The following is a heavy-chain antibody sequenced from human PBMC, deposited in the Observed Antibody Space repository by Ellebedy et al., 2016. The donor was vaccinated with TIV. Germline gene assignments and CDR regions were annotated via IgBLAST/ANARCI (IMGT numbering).Heavy chain of an antibody. CDR2: FDPEDGET. CDR1: GYTFTGYY. CDR3: ATVGLAHYHTKKTMDV. Sequence: AASVKVSCKASGYTFTGYYMHWVRQAPGKGLEWMGGFDPEDGETIYAQKFQGRVTMTEDTSTDTAYMELSSLRSEDTAVYYCATVGLAHYHTKKTMDVWGQGTTVTVSS. V-gene: IGHV1-24*01. D-gene: IGHD1-14*01. J-gene: IGHJ6*02.